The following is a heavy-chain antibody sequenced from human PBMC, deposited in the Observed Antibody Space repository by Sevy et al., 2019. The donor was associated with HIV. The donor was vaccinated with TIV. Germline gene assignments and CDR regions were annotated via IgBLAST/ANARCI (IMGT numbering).Heavy chain of an antibody. Sequence: LLQLRETLSLTCTVSGGSISSGNYYWHWIRQPPGKGLEWIGYISYTGNTYYNPSLKSPVTISVDTSNNQFSLRLTSVTAADTAVYYCARDATEYTSSSVWFDPWGQGTLVTVSS. J-gene: IGHJ5*02. CDR3: ARDATEYTSSSVWFDP. CDR1: GGSISSGNYY. V-gene: IGHV4-30-4*01. D-gene: IGHD6-6*01. CDR2: ISYTGNT.